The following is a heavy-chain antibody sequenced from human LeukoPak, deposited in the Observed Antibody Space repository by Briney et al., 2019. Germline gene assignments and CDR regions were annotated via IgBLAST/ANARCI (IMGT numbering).Heavy chain of an antibody. CDR1: GFTFSSYA. CDR3: ARDQRRITMVRGGASAFDI. D-gene: IGHD3-10*01. CDR2: ISYDGSNK. Sequence: GGSLRLFCAASGFTFSSYAMHWVRQAPGKGLEWVAVISYDGSNKYYADSVKGRFTISRDNSKNTLYLQMNSLRAADTAVYYCARDQRRITMVRGGASAFDIWGQGTMVTVSS. J-gene: IGHJ3*02. V-gene: IGHV3-30*04.